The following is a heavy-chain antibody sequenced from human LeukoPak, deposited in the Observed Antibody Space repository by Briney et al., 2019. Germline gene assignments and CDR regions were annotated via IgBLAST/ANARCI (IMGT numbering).Heavy chain of an antibody. V-gene: IGHV3-23*01. CDR1: GFTFSSYA. CDR3: AKDGGYYDSSGPGPVDY. CDR2: ISGSGGST. Sequence: GGSLRLSCAAFGFTFSSYAMSWVRQAPGKGLEWVSAISGSGGSTYYADSVKGRFTISRDNSKNTLYLQMNSLRAEDTAVYYCAKDGGYYDSSGPGPVDYWGQGTLVTVSS. J-gene: IGHJ4*02. D-gene: IGHD3-22*01.